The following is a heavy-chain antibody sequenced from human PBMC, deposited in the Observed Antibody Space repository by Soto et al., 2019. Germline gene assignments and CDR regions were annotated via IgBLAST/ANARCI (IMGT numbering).Heavy chain of an antibody. J-gene: IGHJ1*01. CDR3: ARAEYSSSPFQH. V-gene: IGHV4-39*07. CDR1: GGSISSTNYF. D-gene: IGHD6-6*01. CDR2: CYYTGST. Sequence: PSETLSLTCTVSGGSISSTNYFRGWIRQPPGKGPEWIGSCYYTGSTYYDPSLKRRVTISVDKSKNQFYLKLSSVTAADTAVYYCARAEYSSSPFQHWGQGTLVTVSS.